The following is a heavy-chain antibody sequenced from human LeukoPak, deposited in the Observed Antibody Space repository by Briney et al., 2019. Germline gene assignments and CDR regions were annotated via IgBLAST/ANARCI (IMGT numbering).Heavy chain of an antibody. CDR2: IYYSGST. CDR1: GGSISSGGYY. J-gene: IGHJ3*02. V-gene: IGHV4-61*08. CDR3: ARDEVGAVAAFDI. D-gene: IGHD1-26*01. Sequence: PSETLSLTCTVSGGSISSGGYYWSWIRQPPGKGLEWIGYIYYSGSTNYNPSLKSRVTISVDTSKNQFSLKLSSVTAADTAVYYCARDEVGAVAAFDIWGQGTMVTVSS.